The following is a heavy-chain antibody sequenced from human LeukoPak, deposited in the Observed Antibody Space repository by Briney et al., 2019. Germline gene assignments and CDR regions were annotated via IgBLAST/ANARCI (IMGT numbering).Heavy chain of an antibody. CDR2: INSDGDST. Sequence: GGSLRLSCAASGFTFSRYDMHWVRQAPGKGLEYVSTINSDGDSTYYANSVKGRFTMSRDNSRNTLYLQMGSLRPEDMAVYYCARGNSNYFHYYYMDVWGKGTTVTVSS. V-gene: IGHV3-64*01. D-gene: IGHD4-11*01. CDR3: ARGNSNYFHYYYMDV. CDR1: GFTFSRYD. J-gene: IGHJ6*03.